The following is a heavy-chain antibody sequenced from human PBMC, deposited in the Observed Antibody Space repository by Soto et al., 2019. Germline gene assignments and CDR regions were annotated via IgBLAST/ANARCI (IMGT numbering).Heavy chain of an antibody. J-gene: IGHJ6*01. D-gene: IGHD2-21*02. CDR1: RYTITSYG. Sequence: VKPSSEASRYTITSYGSSSAQQSTDQGLEWMGWISAYNGNTNYAQKLQGRVPMATDTSTSTAYMELSSLRSDDTAVYFCARDPVCGGDCYPDGMDVWGQGTTVTVFS. V-gene: IGHV1-18*01. CDR2: ISAYNGNT. CDR3: ARDPVCGGDCYPDGMDV.